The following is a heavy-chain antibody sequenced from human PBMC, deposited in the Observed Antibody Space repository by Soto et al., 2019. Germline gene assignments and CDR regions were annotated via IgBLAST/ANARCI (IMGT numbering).Heavy chain of an antibody. CDR1: GLSLSTTGVG. D-gene: IGHD2-21*02. V-gene: IGHV2-5*02. Sequence: QITLKESGPTLVKPTQTLTLTCTFSGLSLSTTGVGVGWIRQPPGKALEWLALIYWADDKRYSPTLKSRVTITKHPPKNQVVLTITNMDPVDTATYFCVQSRCGGDCLQSYSSHSYYGLDVWGQGTTVTVSS. CDR2: IYWADDK. CDR3: VQSRCGGDCLQSYSSHSYYGLDV. J-gene: IGHJ6*02.